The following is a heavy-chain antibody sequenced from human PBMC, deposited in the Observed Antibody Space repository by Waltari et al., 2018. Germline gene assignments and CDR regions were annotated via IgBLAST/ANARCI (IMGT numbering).Heavy chain of an antibody. CDR3: TRDPLRRYDY. D-gene: IGHD3-16*01. J-gene: IGHJ4*02. V-gene: IGHV3-7*01. CDR2: IKEDGSEN. Sequence: EVQLVESGGGVVQPGGPLRLSCVAYGSTVRHYWITWVRQAPGQGLEWVASIKEDGSENHYVDSVKGRFTISRDNAENSVNLQMNSLRAEDTAVYYCTRDPLRRYDYWGQGTLVTVSS. CDR1: GSTVRHYW.